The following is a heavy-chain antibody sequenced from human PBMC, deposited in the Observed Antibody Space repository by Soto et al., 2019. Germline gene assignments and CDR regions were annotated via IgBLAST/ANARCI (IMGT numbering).Heavy chain of an antibody. CDR1: GGSISSSSYY. CDR2: SYYSGST. V-gene: IGHV4-39*07. CDR3: ARDGREYSSSGSPPDLRNSYYYSYMDV. Sequence: PSETLSLTCTVSGGSISSSSYYWGWIRQPPGKGLGWIGSSYYSGSTYYNPSLKRRVTISVDKSTNQCSLKLSSVTAADTAVYYCARDGREYSSSGSPPDLRNSYYYSYMDVWGKGTTVTVSS. D-gene: IGHD6-6*01. J-gene: IGHJ6*03.